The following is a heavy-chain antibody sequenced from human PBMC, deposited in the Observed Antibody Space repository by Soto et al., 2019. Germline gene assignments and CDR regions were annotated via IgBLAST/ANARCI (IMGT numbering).Heavy chain of an antibody. J-gene: IGHJ4*02. Sequence: QVQLQESGPGLVKPSQTLSLTCTVSGGSISSGGYYWSWIRQHPGKGLEWIGYIYYSGSTYYNPSXPXRVTISIDTSQNRSSLKLSSVTAAGTAVYYWAREPSIWGQGTRVTVAS. CDR1: GGSISSGGYY. CDR2: IYYSGST. CDR3: AREPSI. V-gene: IGHV4-31*03.